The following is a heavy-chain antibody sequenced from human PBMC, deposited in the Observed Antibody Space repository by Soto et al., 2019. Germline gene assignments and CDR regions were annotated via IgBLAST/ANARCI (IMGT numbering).Heavy chain of an antibody. J-gene: IGHJ6*04. D-gene: IGHD5-12*01. CDR3: AMVDNCVTPTLQDV. V-gene: IGHV1-18*01. Sequence: QVQLVQSGDEVRKPGSSVKVSCKASGYIFVNYGIAWVRQAPGQGLEWMGWLSPYSGNTHYASKVQGRLTMTTDTSTSTAYMDLGSLTSDEPAVYYCAMVDNCVTPTLQDVWGKGTTVTVSS. CDR2: LSPYSGNT. CDR1: GYIFVNYG.